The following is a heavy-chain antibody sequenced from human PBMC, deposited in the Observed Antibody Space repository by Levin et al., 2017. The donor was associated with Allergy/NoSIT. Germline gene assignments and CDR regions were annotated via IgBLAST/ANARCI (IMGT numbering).Heavy chain of an antibody. D-gene: IGHD1-14*01. CDR2: IYYSGRT. CDR3: ARGSGAPDLDV. J-gene: IGHJ6*02. CDR1: GRIFSSDTYY. Sequence: PSETLSLTCRVSGRIFSSDTYYWSWIRQHPGQGLEWIGYIYYSGRTYSNPSLKSRVSMSVDPSKNQFSLRLSSVTAADTAIYYCARGSGAPDLDVWGQGTTVTVSS. V-gene: IGHV4-31*02.